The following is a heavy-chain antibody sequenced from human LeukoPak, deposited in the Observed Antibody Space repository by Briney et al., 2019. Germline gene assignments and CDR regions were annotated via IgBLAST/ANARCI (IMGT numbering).Heavy chain of an antibody. CDR3: ARLRGNNGDVLLWFGDLKGNYYYYMDV. D-gene: IGHD3-10*01. Sequence: SETLSLTCTVSGGSISSYYWSWIRQPAGKGLEWIGRIYTSGSTNYNPSLKSRVTISVDTSKNQFSLKLSSVTAADTAVYYCARLRGNNGDVLLWFGDLKGNYYYYMDVWGKGTTVTISS. J-gene: IGHJ6*03. CDR1: GGSISSYY. CDR2: IYTSGST. V-gene: IGHV4-4*07.